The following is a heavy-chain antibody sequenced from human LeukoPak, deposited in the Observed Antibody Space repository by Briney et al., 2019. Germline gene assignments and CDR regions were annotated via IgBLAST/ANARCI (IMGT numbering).Heavy chain of an antibody. CDR3: ARASGPFDY. V-gene: IGHV3-48*03. CDR1: GFTFSGHE. Sequence: GGSLRLSCAASGFTFSGHEMNWVRQAPGKGLEWISYISIPGSNIYYADSVKGRFTISRDNAKNSLYLQMNSLRAEDTAVYSCARASGPFDYWGQGTLVTVSS. CDR2: ISIPGSNI. J-gene: IGHJ4*02. D-gene: IGHD3-10*01.